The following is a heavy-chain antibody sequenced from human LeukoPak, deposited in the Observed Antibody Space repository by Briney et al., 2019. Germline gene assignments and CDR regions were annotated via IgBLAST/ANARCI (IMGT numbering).Heavy chain of an antibody. V-gene: IGHV3-21*01. Sequence: PGGSLRLSCAASGFTFSSYSMNWVRQAPGKGLEWVSSISSSSSYIYYADSVKGRFTISRDNAKNLLYLQMNSLRAEDTAVYYCARKTSYSSSWYLDPWGQGTLVTVSS. CDR3: ARKTSYSSSWYLDP. D-gene: IGHD6-13*01. CDR1: GFTFSSYS. J-gene: IGHJ5*02. CDR2: ISSSSSYI.